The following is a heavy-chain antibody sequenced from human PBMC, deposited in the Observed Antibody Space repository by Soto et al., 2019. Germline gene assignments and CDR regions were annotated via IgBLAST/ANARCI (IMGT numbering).Heavy chain of an antibody. D-gene: IGHD3-9*01. V-gene: IGHV1-8*01. J-gene: IGHJ4*02. Sequence: QVQLVQSGAEVKKPGASVKVSCKASGYTFTNYDINWVRHATGQGLEGMGWMNRNSGNTGYAQKFQGSVPMTSDTYINTAYMELSSLRSEDTAVYYCVRLPDNVDVLTGRSGYNDYWGQGALVTVSS. CDR3: VRLPDNVDVLTGRSGYNDY. CDR1: GYTFTNYD. CDR2: MNRNSGNT.